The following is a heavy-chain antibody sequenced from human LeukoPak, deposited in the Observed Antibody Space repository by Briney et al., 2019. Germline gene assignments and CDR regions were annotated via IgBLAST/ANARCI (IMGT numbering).Heavy chain of an antibody. Sequence: QSGGSLRLSCAASGFTFSSYWVHWVRQAPGXXRVWVSGINXDGSGXXXAXSXKXRXXXSRDNAKNTLYLNKNSLRAEDTAVYYGARGYGDWDYWGQGTLVTVSS. CDR2: INXDGSGX. CDR3: ARGYGDWDY. V-gene: IGHV3-74*01. CDR1: GFTFSSYW. J-gene: IGHJ4*02. D-gene: IGHD4-17*01.